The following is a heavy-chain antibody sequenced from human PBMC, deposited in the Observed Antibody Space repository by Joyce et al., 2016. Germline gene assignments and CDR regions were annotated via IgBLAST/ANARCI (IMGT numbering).Heavy chain of an antibody. D-gene: IGHD6-6*01. V-gene: IGHV1-69*01. CDR1: GDSFSNNA. J-gene: IGHJ4*02. Sequence: QVQLVQSGAEVKKPGSSVRVSCTASGDSFSNNAISWVRQAPGHGLEWLGGIMPTSDTPKNARKFRDRVTITADASSSTAYMVLTNLTYEDTALYYCARGGIYTSTWSPYDSWGQGTLVTVSS. CDR2: IMPTSDTP. CDR3: ARGGIYTSTWSPYDS.